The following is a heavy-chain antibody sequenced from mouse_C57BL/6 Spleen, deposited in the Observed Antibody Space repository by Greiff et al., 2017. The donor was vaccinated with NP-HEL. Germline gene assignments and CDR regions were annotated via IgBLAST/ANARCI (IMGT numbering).Heavy chain of an antibody. CDR3: ASITTVDYFDY. Sequence: VKLVESGAELVKPGASVKISCKASGYAFSSYWMNWVKQRPGKGLEWIGQIYPGDGDTNYNGKFKGKATLTADKSSSTAYMQLSSLTSEDSAVYFCASITTVDYFDYWGQGTTLTVSS. CDR1: GYAFSSYW. J-gene: IGHJ2*01. D-gene: IGHD1-1*01. V-gene: IGHV1-80*01. CDR2: IYPGDGDT.